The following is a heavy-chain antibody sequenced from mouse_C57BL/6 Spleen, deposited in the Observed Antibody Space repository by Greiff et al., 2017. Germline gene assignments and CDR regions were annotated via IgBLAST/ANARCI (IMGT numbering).Heavy chain of an antibody. CDR1: GYTFTSYG. V-gene: IGHV1-81*01. D-gene: IGHD2-12*01. CDR2: IYPNSGNT. J-gene: IGHJ4*01. CDR3: AREDPVYDMDY. Sequence: QVQLQQSGAELVRPGASVKLSCKASGYTFTSYGISWVKQRTGQGLEWIGEIYPNSGNTNYNEKFKGKATLTADKSSSTAYMELRSLTSEDSAVYFCAREDPVYDMDYWGQGTSVTVSS.